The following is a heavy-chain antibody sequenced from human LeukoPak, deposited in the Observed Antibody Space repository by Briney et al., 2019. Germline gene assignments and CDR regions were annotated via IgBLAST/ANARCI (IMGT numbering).Heavy chain of an antibody. J-gene: IGHJ4*02. V-gene: IGHV3-48*03. CDR2: ISSSGSTI. CDR1: GFTFSSYE. D-gene: IGHD1-26*01. Sequence: GGSLRLSCAASGFTFSSYEINWVRQAPGMGLEWLSYISSSGSTIYYADSVKGRFTISRDNAKTSLYLQMNSLRAEDTALYYCARASGSYNPFDYWGQGTLVTVSS. CDR3: ARASGSYNPFDY.